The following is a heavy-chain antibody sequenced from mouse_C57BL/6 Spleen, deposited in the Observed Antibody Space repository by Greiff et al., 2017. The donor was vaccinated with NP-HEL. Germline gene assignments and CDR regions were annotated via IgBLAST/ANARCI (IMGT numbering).Heavy chain of an antibody. V-gene: IGHV5-9-1*02. CDR1: GFTFSSYA. Sequence: EVKLMESGEGLVKPGGSLKLSCAASGFTFSSYAMSWVRQTPEKRLEWVAYISSGGDYIYYADTVKGRFTISRDNARNTLYLQMSSLKSEDTAMYYCTRGGGITTVVNLFDYWGQGTTLTVSS. CDR2: ISSGGDYI. D-gene: IGHD1-1*01. J-gene: IGHJ2*01. CDR3: TRGGGITTVVNLFDY.